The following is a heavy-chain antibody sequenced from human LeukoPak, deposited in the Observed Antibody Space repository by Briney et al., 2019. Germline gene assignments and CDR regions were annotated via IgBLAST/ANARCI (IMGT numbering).Heavy chain of an antibody. J-gene: IGHJ4*02. D-gene: IGHD3-10*01. CDR1: GFTFSTYA. CDR2: IYSGGST. Sequence: PGRSLRLSCAASGFTFSTYAMHWVRQAPGKGLEWVAVIYSGGSTYYADSVKGRFTISRDTSKNTLYLQMNSLRAEDTAVYYCARHGSGSELFDYWGQGTLVTVSS. CDR3: ARHGSGSELFDY. V-gene: IGHV3-66*04.